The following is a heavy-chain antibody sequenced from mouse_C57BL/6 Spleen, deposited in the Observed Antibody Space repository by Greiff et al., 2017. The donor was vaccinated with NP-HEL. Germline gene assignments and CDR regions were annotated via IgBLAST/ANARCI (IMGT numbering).Heavy chain of an antibody. J-gene: IGHJ1*03. CDR3: ARRALYYYEGAYFDV. CDR2: IYWDDDK. D-gene: IGHD1-1*01. Sequence: QVTLKESGPGILQSSQTLSLTCSFSGFSLSTSGMGVSWIRQPSGKGLEWLAHIYWDDDKRYNPSLKSRLTISKDTSRNQVFLKITSVDTADTATYYCARRALYYYEGAYFDVWGTGTTVTVSS. CDR1: GFSLSTSGMG. V-gene: IGHV8-12*01.